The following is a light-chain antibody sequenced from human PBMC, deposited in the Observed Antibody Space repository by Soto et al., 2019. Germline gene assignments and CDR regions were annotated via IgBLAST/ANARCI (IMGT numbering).Light chain of an antibody. V-gene: IGKV1-5*01. J-gene: IGKJ1*01. CDR2: DAS. CDR1: QSITIW. Sequence: GDRVTITCRASQSITIWLAWYQQKPGKAPKLLIYDASRLESGVPSRFSGSGSGTEFTLTISSLQPDDFATYYCQQYSSYWTFGQGTKVDIK. CDR3: QQYSSYWT.